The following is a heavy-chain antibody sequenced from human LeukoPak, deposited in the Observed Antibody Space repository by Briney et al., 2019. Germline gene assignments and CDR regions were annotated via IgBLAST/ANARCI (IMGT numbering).Heavy chain of an antibody. V-gene: IGHV3-23*01. CDR2: ISGSGGST. J-gene: IGHJ4*02. D-gene: IGHD6-13*01. CDR1: GFTFSSYA. Sequence: PGGSLRLSCAASGFTFSSYAMSWVHQAPGKGLEWVSGISGSGGSTYYADSVKGRFTISRDNSKNTLYLQMNSLRAEDTAVYYCAGGEGIRSSWYYFDYWGQGTLVTVSS. CDR3: AGGEGIRSSWYYFDY.